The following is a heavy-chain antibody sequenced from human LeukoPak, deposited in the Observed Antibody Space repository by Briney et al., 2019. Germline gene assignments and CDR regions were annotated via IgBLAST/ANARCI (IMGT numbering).Heavy chain of an antibody. CDR2: IYYSGST. CDR1: GGSISSSSYY. V-gene: IGHV4-39*01. CDR3: ARHTPYWFDP. D-gene: IGHD2-15*01. J-gene: IGHJ5*02. Sequence: KPSETLSLTCTVSGGSISSSSYYWGWIRQPPGKGLEWIGSIYYSGSTYYNPSLKSRVTISVDTSKNQFSLKLSSVTAAGTAVYYCARHTPYWFDPWGQGTLVTVSS.